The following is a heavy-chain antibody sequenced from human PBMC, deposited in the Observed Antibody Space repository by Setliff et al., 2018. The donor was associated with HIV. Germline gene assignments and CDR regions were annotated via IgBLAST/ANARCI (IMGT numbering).Heavy chain of an antibody. Sequence: PGGSLRLSCAVSGLTFDDYVMHWVRQRPGKGLEWVSLISWGGDITKYADSVKGRFIVSRDNSKNFLFLQMDSLTTEDSGFYFCAKDRVAYCSTDCYPFDYWGQGTLVTVSS. J-gene: IGHJ4*02. D-gene: IGHD2-21*02. V-gene: IGHV3-43*01. CDR1: GLTFDDYV. CDR3: AKDRVAYCSTDCYPFDY. CDR2: ISWGGDIT.